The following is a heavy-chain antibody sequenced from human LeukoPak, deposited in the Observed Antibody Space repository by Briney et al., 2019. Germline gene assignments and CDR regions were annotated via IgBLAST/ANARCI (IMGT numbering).Heavy chain of an antibody. CDR1: GYTFTGYY. V-gene: IGHV1-2*02. Sequence: ASVKVSCKASGYTFTGYYMHWVRQAPGQGLEWMGWINPNSGGTNYAQKFQGRVTITTDESTSTAYMELSSLRSEDTAVYYCARVTKEGSGSKTIYYYYYYMDVWGKGTTVTVSS. CDR3: ARVTKEGSGSKTIYYYYYYMDV. D-gene: IGHD3-10*01. J-gene: IGHJ6*03. CDR2: INPNSGGT.